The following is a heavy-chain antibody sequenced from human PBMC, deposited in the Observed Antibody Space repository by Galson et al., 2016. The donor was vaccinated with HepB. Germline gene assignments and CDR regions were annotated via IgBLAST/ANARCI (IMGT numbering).Heavy chain of an antibody. Sequence: SPRSSCAAAGCIFSVYNMNWSRQPPGGGLQGSVWITSSSDTMYYADSVKGRFTISRDKAKNSLYLDMNSLRDEDTAVYYCARDDYYRLGYWGQGTLVTVSS. CDR2: ITSSSDTM. CDR3: ARDDYYRLGY. V-gene: IGHV3-48*02. D-gene: IGHD3-22*01. J-gene: IGHJ4*02. CDR1: GCIFSVYN.